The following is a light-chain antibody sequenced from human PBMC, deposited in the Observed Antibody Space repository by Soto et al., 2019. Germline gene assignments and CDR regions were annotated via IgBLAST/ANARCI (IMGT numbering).Light chain of an antibody. J-gene: IGKJ2*03. CDR3: QQYKAYPYS. V-gene: IGKV1-5*03. CDR2: TVS. CDR1: QTIETW. Sequence: DIQMTQSPSTLSASVGDRVTITCRASQTIETWLAWYQQIRGKAPNHIIYTVSNLQSGVPSRFSGSGSGTEFTLTISSLEPEDCATDYCQQYKAYPYSFGQGTRLEIQ.